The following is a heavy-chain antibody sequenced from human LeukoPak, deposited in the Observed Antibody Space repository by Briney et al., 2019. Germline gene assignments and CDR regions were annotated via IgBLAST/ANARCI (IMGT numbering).Heavy chain of an antibody. Sequence: SETLSLTCTVSGASISSSFWSWIRQSPGKGLEWIAYIYYTGSTQYNSSLKSRVTISVDTSKNQFSPKLSSVTAADTAVYYCARDRGSGWNDAFDIWGQGTMVTVSS. J-gene: IGHJ3*02. V-gene: IGHV4-59*01. CDR3: ARDRGSGWNDAFDI. CDR1: GASISSSF. CDR2: IYYTGST. D-gene: IGHD6-19*01.